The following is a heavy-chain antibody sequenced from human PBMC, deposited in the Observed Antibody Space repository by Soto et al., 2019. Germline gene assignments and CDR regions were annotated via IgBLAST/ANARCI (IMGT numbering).Heavy chain of an antibody. V-gene: IGHV4-31*03. CDR1: GGSISSGGYY. CDR2: IYYSGST. CDR3: ARHGYYGSGSYIYYYYYMDV. D-gene: IGHD3-10*01. Sequence: KPSETLSLTCTVSGGSISSGGYYWSWIRQHPGKGLEWIGYIYYSGSTYYNPSLKSRVTISVDTSKNQFSLKLSSVTAADTAVYYCARHGYYGSGSYIYYYYYMDVWGKGTTVTVSS. J-gene: IGHJ6*03.